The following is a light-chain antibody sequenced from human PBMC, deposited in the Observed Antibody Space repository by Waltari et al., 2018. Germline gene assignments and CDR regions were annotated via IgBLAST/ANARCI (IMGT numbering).Light chain of an antibody. J-gene: IGLJ2*01. CDR2: RDD. CDR1: SSNIGAGYD. CDR3: QSFDRDLNAVL. V-gene: IGLV1-40*03. Sequence: QSVLTPPPSVSGAPGQSVTISCTASSSNIGAGYDVHWYQQIPGSAPKVPIYRDDYRPSGVPGRFSGSKSGASASLSVTGLHVEDEADYFCQSFDRDLNAVLFGGGTKLTVL.